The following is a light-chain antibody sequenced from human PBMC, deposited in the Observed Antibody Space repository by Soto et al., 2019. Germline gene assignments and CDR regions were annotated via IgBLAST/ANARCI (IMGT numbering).Light chain of an antibody. CDR3: SSYTTSSTLV. V-gene: IGLV2-14*01. CDR1: SSDVGAYDY. CDR2: EVS. Sequence: QSALTRPASVSGSPGQSITISCTGTSSDVGAYDYVSWYQQHPGKAPKVMIYEVSNWPSGVSNRFSGSKSGNTASLTISGLQAEDEAEYHCSSYTTSSTLVFGTGTKVTVL. J-gene: IGLJ1*01.